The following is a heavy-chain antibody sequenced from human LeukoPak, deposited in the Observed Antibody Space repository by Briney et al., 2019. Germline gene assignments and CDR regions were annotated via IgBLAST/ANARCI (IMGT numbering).Heavy chain of an antibody. J-gene: IGHJ4*02. CDR2: ILYDGSNK. D-gene: IGHD2-2*01. V-gene: IGHV3-30-3*01. CDR3: ARDSYYYLAYCSSTSCSYTFDY. Sequence: PGGSLRLSCAASGFTFSSYAMHWVRQGPGKGLEWVAVILYDGSNKYYADSVKGRFTISRDNSKNTLYLQMNSLRAEDTAVYYCARDSYYYLAYCSSTSCSYTFDYWGLGTLVTVSS. CDR1: GFTFSSYA.